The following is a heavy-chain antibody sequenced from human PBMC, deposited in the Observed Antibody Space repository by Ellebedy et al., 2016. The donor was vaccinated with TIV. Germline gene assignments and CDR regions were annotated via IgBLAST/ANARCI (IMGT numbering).Heavy chain of an antibody. J-gene: IGHJ6*02. CDR1: GFNFRSFW. Sequence: GESLKISXEASGFNFRSFWMSWVRQAPGKGLEWVANINQDESENYYGDSVRGRFTIFRDNAKNSLYLEMNSLRGEDTGVYYCARTGSDWDTYYYYYGLDAWGQGTTVTVSS. CDR3: ARTGSDWDTYYYYYGLDA. CDR2: INQDESEN. V-gene: IGHV3-7*01. D-gene: IGHD1/OR15-1a*01.